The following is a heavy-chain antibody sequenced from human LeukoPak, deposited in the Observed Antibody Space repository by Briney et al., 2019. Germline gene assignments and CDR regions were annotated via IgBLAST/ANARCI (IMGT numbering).Heavy chain of an antibody. D-gene: IGHD3-3*01. CDR3: ASSTIFGAYFDY. CDR2: IYHSGST. Sequence: PSETLSLTCAVSGGSISSGGYSWSWIRQPPGKGLEWIGYIYHSGSTYYNPSLKSRVTISVDRSKNQFSLKLSSVTAADTAVYYCASSTIFGAYFDYWGQGTLVTVSS. CDR1: GGSISSGGYS. J-gene: IGHJ4*02. V-gene: IGHV4-30-2*01.